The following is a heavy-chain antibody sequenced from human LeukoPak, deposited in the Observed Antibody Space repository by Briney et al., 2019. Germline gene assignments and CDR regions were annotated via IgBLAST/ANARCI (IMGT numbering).Heavy chain of an antibody. CDR2: IYSGGTT. CDR3: ARDGYGYNYMDV. D-gene: IGHD5-12*01. CDR1: GFTVSSNF. J-gene: IGHJ6*03. Sequence: GGSLRLSCAASGFTVSSNFMSWVRQAPGKGLEWVSVIYSGGTTYYADSVKGQFTISRDISKNTLHLQMNSLRAEDTAVYYCARDGYGYNYMDVWGRGTTVTVSS. V-gene: IGHV3-53*01.